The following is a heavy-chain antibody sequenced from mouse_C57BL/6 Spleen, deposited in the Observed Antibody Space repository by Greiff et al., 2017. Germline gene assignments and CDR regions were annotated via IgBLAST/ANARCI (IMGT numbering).Heavy chain of an antibody. CDR1: GFTFSDYG. CDR3: ARKEYYGSLYFDY. D-gene: IGHD1-1*01. CDR2: ISSGSSTI. V-gene: IGHV5-17*01. J-gene: IGHJ2*01. Sequence: EVQVVESGGGLVKPGGSLKLSCAASGFTFSDYGMHWVRQAPEKGLEWVAYISSGSSTIYYADTVKGRFTISRDNAKNTLFLQMTSLRSEDTAMYYCARKEYYGSLYFDYWGQGTTLTVSS.